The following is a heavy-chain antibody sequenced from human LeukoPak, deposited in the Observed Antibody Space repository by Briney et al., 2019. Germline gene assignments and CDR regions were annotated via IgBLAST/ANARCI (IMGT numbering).Heavy chain of an antibody. D-gene: IGHD6-13*01. CDR1: GFTFSSYG. CDR2: ISGSGGST. CDR3: AKDKSYNSWYWAFDI. Sequence: GRSLRLSCAASGFTFSSYGMHWVRQAPGKGLEWVSIISGSGGSTNYADSVKGRFTISRDNSKDTLYLQMNFLRAEDTAVYYCAKDKSYNSWYWAFDIWGQGTMVTVSS. V-gene: IGHV3-23*01. J-gene: IGHJ3*02.